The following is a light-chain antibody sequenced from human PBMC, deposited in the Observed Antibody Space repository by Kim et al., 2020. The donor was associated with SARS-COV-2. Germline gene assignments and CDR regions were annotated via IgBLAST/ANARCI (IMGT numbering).Light chain of an antibody. CDR1: HNLVINY. J-gene: IGKJ5*01. CDR2: GAS. CDR3: QQYVRPPIT. V-gene: IGKV3-20*01. Sequence: SPGEGPPLSSRATHNLVINYLACYPPKPGHAPSLLIYGASRRAPAISDMFIGSRSRTHFTLTISSLEPQDFSVYYCQQYVRPPITFGQGTRLEIK.